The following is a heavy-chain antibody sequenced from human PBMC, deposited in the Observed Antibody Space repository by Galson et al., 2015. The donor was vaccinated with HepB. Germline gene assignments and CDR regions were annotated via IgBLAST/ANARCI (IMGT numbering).Heavy chain of an antibody. CDR2: IIPIFGTA. D-gene: IGHD5-18*01. Sequence: SVKVSCKASGGTFSSYAISWVRQAPGQGLEWMGGIIPIFGTANYAQKFQGRVTITADKSTSTAYMELSSLRSEDTAVYYCARDSRGYSYGWDGYYYGMDVWGQGTTVTVSS. J-gene: IGHJ6*02. CDR3: ARDSRGYSYGWDGYYYGMDV. CDR1: GGTFSSYA. V-gene: IGHV1-69*06.